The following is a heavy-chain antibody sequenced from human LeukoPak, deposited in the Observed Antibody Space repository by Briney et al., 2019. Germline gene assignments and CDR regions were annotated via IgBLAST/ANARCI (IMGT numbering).Heavy chain of an antibody. CDR2: ISGSGGST. V-gene: IGHV3-23*01. CDR1: GFIFSHYA. J-gene: IGHJ4*02. CDR3: ATQGGYSSSWYWYYFDY. D-gene: IGHD6-13*01. Sequence: GGSLRLSCAASGFIFSHYAMSWVRQAPGKGLEWVSAISGSGGSTYYADSVKGRFTISRDNSKNTLYLQMNSLRAEDTAVYYCATQGGYSSSWYWYYFDYWGQGTLVTVSS.